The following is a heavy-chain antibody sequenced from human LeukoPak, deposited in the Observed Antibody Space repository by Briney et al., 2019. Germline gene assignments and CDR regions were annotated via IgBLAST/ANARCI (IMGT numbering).Heavy chain of an antibody. Sequence: GGSLRLSCAASGFTFSSYGMHWVRQAPGKGLEWVAVIWYDGSKKYYVDSVKGRFTISRDNSQNTLYLQMNSLRAEDTAVYYCERDGAEGYFEKWGQGTLVTVSS. CDR3: ERDGAEGYFEK. CDR1: GFTFSSYG. CDR2: IWYDGSKK. J-gene: IGHJ4*02. D-gene: IGHD3-16*01. V-gene: IGHV3-33*01.